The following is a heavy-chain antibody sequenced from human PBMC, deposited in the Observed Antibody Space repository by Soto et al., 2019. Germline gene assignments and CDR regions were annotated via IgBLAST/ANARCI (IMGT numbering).Heavy chain of an antibody. V-gene: IGHV4-34*01. D-gene: IGHD3-9*01. Sequence: QVQLQQWGAGLLKPSETLSLTCAVYGGSFSGYYWSWIRQPPGKGLEWIGEINHSGSTNYNPSLKSRVTISVDTSKNQCSLKLSSVTAADTAVYYCARGDILTGYHIDYWGQGTLVTVSS. J-gene: IGHJ4*02. CDR2: INHSGST. CDR1: GGSFSGYY. CDR3: ARGDILTGYHIDY.